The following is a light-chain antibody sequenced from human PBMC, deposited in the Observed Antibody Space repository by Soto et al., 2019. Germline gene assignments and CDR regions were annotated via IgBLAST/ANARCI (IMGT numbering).Light chain of an antibody. CDR2: GAS. CDR3: LQDYSYPLT. Sequence: AIQMTQSPSSLSASVGARVTITCRASQGIKNDLGWYQQKPGKAPKLLISGASTLQSGVPSRFSGGGSGTDFTLTISSLQPEDFATYYCLQDYSYPLTFGPGTKVDIK. CDR1: QGIKND. J-gene: IGKJ3*01. V-gene: IGKV1-6*01.